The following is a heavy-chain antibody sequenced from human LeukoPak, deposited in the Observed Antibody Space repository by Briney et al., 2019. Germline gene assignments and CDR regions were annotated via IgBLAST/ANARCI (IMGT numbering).Heavy chain of an antibody. CDR1: GFTVSSNY. J-gene: IGHJ5*02. D-gene: IGHD2-21*02. Sequence: GGSLRLSCAASGFTVSSNYMIWVRQAPGKGLEWVSVIYVGGTTYYADSVRDRFTISRDNSKNTLYLQMNSLRAEDTAVYYCARGPYCGDDCYLGWFDPWGQGTLVTVSS. CDR2: IYVGGTT. V-gene: IGHV3-66*01. CDR3: ARGPYCGDDCYLGWFDP.